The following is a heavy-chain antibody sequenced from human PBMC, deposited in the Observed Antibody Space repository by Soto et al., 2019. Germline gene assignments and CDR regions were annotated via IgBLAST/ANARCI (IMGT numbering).Heavy chain of an antibody. Sequence: SKTLSLTCAISGDSVSSNSAAWNWIRQSPSRGLEWLGRTYYRSKWYNDYAVSVKSRITINPDTSKNQFSLQLNSVTPEDTAVYYCARGGQWLETGYYYYYGMDVWGQGTTVTVSS. CDR2: TYYRSKWYN. CDR3: ARGGQWLETGYYYYYGMDV. V-gene: IGHV6-1*01. D-gene: IGHD6-19*01. CDR1: GDSVSSNSAA. J-gene: IGHJ6*02.